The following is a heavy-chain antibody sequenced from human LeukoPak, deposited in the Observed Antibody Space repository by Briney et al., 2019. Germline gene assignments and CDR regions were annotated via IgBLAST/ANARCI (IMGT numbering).Heavy chain of an antibody. CDR3: ARGMVSMDV. D-gene: IGHD3-10*01. J-gene: IGHJ6*02. V-gene: IGHV3-30-3*01. CDR1: GFTFSSYA. Sequence: GGSLRLSCAASGFTFSSYAMHWVRQAPGKGPEWVAVISYDGSNKYYADSVKGRFTISRDNSKNTLYLQMNSLRAEDTAVYYCARGMVSMDVWGQGTTVTVSS. CDR2: ISYDGSNK.